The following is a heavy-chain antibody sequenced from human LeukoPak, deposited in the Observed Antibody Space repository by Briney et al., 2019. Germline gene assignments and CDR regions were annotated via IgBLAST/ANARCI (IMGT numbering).Heavy chain of an antibody. J-gene: IGHJ4*02. V-gene: IGHV4-4*02. Sequence: SETLSLTCAVSGASISSSHWWSWVRQAPGKGLEWIGEIYHSGSTNYNPSLRSRVTISVDRSKNQFSLKLNSVTAADTAVYYCARALGYYGSGTPYFDYWGQGALVIVSS. D-gene: IGHD3-10*01. CDR1: GASISSSHW. CDR2: IYHSGST. CDR3: ARALGYYGSGTPYFDY.